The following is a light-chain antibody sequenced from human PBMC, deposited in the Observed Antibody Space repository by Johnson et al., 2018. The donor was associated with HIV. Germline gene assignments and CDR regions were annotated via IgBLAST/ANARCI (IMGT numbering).Light chain of an antibody. CDR3: ETWDSSLTGV. V-gene: IGLV1-51*01. CDR1: DSNIGNNY. CDR2: DNN. Sequence: QSVLTQPPSVSAAPGQKVTISCFGSDSNIGNNYVSWYQQVPGTAPKLLIYDNNKRPSGIPDRFSGSKSGTSATLGITGLQTEDEADYYCETWDSSLTGVFGTGTKVTVL. J-gene: IGLJ1*01.